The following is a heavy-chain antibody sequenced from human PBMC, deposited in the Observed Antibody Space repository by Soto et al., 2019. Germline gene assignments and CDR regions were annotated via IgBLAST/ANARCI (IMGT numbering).Heavy chain of an antibody. D-gene: IGHD1-7*01. CDR1: GFTFSNYW. J-gene: IGHJ3*02. Sequence: GGSLRLSCAPSGFTFSNYWMSWVRQAPGQGLEWVASIKQDGSVKHYVDSVKGRFTISRDNAEKSLHLQMNSLRAEDTAVYYCARRKWNYGAFDIWGQGTMVT. CDR3: ARRKWNYGAFDI. CDR2: IKQDGSVK. V-gene: IGHV3-7*03.